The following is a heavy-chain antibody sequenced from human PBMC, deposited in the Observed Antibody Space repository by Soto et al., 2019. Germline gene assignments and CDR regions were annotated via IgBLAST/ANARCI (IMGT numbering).Heavy chain of an antibody. J-gene: IGHJ6*02. Sequence: ASVTVSCTASGSTFTVYYMHCLRQAPGQGLEWMGWINPNSGGTNYAQKFQGRVTMTRDTSISTAYMELSRLRSDDTAVYYCASESYYYDSSGPPDVWGQGTTVTVSS. V-gene: IGHV1-2*02. CDR3: ASESYYYDSSGPPDV. CDR2: INPNSGGT. CDR1: GSTFTVYY. D-gene: IGHD3-22*01.